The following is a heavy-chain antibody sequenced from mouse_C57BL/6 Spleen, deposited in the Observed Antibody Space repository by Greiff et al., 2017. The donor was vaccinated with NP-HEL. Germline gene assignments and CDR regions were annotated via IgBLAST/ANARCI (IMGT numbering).Heavy chain of an antibody. CDR2: INPSSGYT. V-gene: IGHV1-7*01. J-gene: IGHJ4*01. CDR1: GYTFTSYW. CDR3: AREKEGGVTTLYYYAMDY. D-gene: IGHD2-3*01. Sequence: VQLQQSGAELAKPGASVKLSCKASGYTFTSYWMHWVKQRPGQGLEWIGYINPSSGYTKYNQKFKDKATLTADKSSSTAYMQLSSLTYEDSAVYYCAREKEGGVTTLYYYAMDYWGQGTSVTVSS.